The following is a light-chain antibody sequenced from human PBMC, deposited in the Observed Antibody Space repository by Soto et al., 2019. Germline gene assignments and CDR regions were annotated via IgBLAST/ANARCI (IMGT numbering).Light chain of an antibody. CDR3: CSYAGDSADVV. CDR1: SSYVGSYNL. V-gene: IGLV2-23*01. Sequence: QSALTQPASVSGSPGQSITISCTGTSSYVGSYNLVSWYQHHPDKAPKRMIYEGNQRTSGVSNRFSGSKSGNTASLTIYGLQAEDEADYYCCSYAGDSADVVFGGGTKLTVL. J-gene: IGLJ2*01. CDR2: EGN.